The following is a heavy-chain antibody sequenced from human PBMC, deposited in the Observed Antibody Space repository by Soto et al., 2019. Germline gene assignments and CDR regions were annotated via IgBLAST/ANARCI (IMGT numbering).Heavy chain of an antibody. CDR3: AKDTSEVGSVGGPFDY. Sequence: PGGSLRLSCAASGFNFDDYAMHWVRQAPGKGLEWISGITWNSGRIVYADSVKGRFSISRDNAKNSLYLQVNSLRAEDTAFYYCAKDTSEVGSVGGPFDYWGLGTLVTVSS. CDR1: GFNFDDYA. D-gene: IGHD1-26*01. V-gene: IGHV3-9*01. CDR2: ITWNSGRI. J-gene: IGHJ4*02.